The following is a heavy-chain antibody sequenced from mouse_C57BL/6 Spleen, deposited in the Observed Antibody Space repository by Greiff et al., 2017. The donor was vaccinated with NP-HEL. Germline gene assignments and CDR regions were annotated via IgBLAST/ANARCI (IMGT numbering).Heavy chain of an antibody. CDR1: SYTFTSYW. CDR2: IDPSDSYT. V-gene: IGHV1-50*01. Sequence: QVQLQQPGAELVKPGASVKLSCKASSYTFTSYWMQWVKQRPGQGLEWIGEIDPSDSYTNYNQKFKGKATLTVDTSSSTAYMQLSSLTSEDSAVYYCARSWDEAYWGQGTLVTVSA. D-gene: IGHD4-1*01. CDR3: ARSWDEAY. J-gene: IGHJ3*01.